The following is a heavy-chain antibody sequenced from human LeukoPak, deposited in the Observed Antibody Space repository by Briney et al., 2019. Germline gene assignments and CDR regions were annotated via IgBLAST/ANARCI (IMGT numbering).Heavy chain of an antibody. V-gene: IGHV3-21*01. CDR1: GFTFSSYS. Sequence: GGSLRLSCAASGFTFSSYSMNWVRQAPGKGLEWVSSISSSSSYIYYADSVKGRFTISRDNAKNSLYLQMNSLRAEDTAVYYCARPYCSGGSCYHNWFDPWGQGTLVTVSS. CDR3: ARPYCSGGSCYHNWFDP. J-gene: IGHJ5*02. CDR2: ISSSSSYI. D-gene: IGHD2-15*01.